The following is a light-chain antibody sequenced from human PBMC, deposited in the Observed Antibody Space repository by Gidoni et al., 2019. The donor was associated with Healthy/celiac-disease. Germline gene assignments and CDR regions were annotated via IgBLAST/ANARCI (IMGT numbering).Light chain of an antibody. J-gene: IGKJ4*01. CDR2: GAS. V-gene: IGKV3-20*01. Sequence: EIVLTQSPGTLSLSPGERATLSCRASQSVSSSYLAWYQQKPGQAPRLLIYGASSRATGIPDRFSGSGSGTDFTLTISRLEPEDFAVYYCQQREAFXGXTKVEIK. CDR1: QSVSSSY. CDR3: QQREA.